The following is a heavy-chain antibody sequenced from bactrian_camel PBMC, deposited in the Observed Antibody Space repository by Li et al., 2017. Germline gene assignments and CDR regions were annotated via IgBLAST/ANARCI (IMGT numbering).Heavy chain of an antibody. CDR3: AADIGLGRWLDSQSYNY. D-gene: IGHD1*01. CDR1: GFTFSNYY. V-gene: IGHV3S40*01. J-gene: IGHJ4*01. Sequence: VQLVESGGGLVQPGGSLRLSCAASGFTFSNYYMTWVRQAPGKGLEWVSFITTGAGSTYYADSVQGRFTISQDNTKNAVYLQMNDLKPDDTAMYLCAADIGLGRWLDSQSYNYWGQGTQVTVS. CDR2: ITTGAGST.